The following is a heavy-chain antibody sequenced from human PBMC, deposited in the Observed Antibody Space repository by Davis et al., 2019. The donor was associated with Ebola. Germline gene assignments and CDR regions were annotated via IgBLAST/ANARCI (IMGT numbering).Heavy chain of an antibody. CDR1: GGSISSYY. V-gene: IGHV4-59*08. D-gene: IGHD3-3*01. Sequence: MPSETLSLTCTVSGGSISSYYWSWIRQPPGKGLEWIGYIYYSGSTNYNPSLKSRVTISVDTSKNQFSLKLSSVTAADTAVYYCARLFDHDYGMDVWGQGTTVTVSS. CDR2: IYYSGST. J-gene: IGHJ6*02. CDR3: ARLFDHDYGMDV.